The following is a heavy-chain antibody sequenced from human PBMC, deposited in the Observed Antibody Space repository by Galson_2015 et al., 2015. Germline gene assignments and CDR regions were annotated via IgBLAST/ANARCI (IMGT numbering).Heavy chain of an antibody. J-gene: IGHJ4*02. CDR1: GFTFNSHW. CDR2: IKRDGTAK. D-gene: IGHD3-10*01. Sequence: SLRLSCAASGFTFNSHWMRWVRQAPGKGLVWVARIKRDGTAKYYVDSVKGRFTISRDNAKNTLYLQMNSLRAEDTAVYYCAREFGDVRGLGYWGQGTLVTVSS. V-gene: IGHV3-7*01. CDR3: AREFGDVRGLGY.